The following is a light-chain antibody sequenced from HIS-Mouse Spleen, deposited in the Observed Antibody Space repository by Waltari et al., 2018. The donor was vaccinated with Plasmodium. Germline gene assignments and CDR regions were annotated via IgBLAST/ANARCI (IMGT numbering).Light chain of an antibody. CDR1: SSDVGSYKL. CDR3: CSYAGSSTFYVV. V-gene: IGLV2-23*03. CDR2: EGS. J-gene: IGLJ2*01. Sequence: QSALTQPPSVSGSPGQSITISCTGTSSDVGSYKLVSCSQQHPGKAPKLMIYEGSKRPSGVSNRFSGSKSGNTASLTISGLQAEDEADYYCCSYAGSSTFYVVFGGGTKLTVL.